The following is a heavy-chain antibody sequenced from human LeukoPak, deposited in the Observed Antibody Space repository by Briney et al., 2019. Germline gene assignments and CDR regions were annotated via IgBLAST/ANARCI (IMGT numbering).Heavy chain of an antibody. CDR2: IIPIFGTA. CDR3: ARAQTGTTGGDAFDI. CDR1: GGTFSSYA. J-gene: IGHJ3*02. Sequence: SVKVSCKASGGTFSSYAISWVRQAPGQGLEWMGGIIPIFGTANYAQKFQGRVTITADESTSTAYMELSSLRSEHTAVYYCARAQTGTTGGDAFDIWGQGTMVTVSS. V-gene: IGHV1-69*01. D-gene: IGHD1-1*01.